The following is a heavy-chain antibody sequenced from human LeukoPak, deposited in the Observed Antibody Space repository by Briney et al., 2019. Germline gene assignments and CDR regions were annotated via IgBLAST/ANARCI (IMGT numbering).Heavy chain of an antibody. CDR2: IKQDGSEK. D-gene: IGHD2-2*01. CDR3: ASDPLEYQLPY. Sequence: GGSLRLSCAASGFTFSSYWMSWVRQAPGKGLEWVANIKQDGSEKYYVDSVKGRFTISRDNAKNSLYLQMNSLRAEDTAVYYCASDPLEYQLPYWGQGTLVTVSS. V-gene: IGHV3-7*01. J-gene: IGHJ4*02. CDR1: GFTFSSYW.